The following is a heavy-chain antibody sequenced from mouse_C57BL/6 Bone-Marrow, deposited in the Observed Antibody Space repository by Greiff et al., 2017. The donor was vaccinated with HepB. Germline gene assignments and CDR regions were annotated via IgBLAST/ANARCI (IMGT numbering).Heavy chain of an antibody. D-gene: IGHD1-1*01. CDR2: ISNGGGST. Sequence: EVKLVESGGGLVQPGGSLKLSCAASGFTFSDYYMYWVRQTPEKRLEWVAYISNGGGSTYYPDTVKGRFTISRDNAKNTLYMQMGRLKSEDTAMYDCARHGRNLLLQVVATTGCYFDVWGTGTTVTVSS. V-gene: IGHV5-12*01. J-gene: IGHJ1*03. CDR1: GFTFSDYY. CDR3: ARHGRNLLLQVVATTGCYFDV.